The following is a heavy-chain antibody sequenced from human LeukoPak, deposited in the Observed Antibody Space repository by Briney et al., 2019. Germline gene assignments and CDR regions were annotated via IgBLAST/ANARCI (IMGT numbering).Heavy chain of an antibody. Sequence: ASVKVSCKVSGYTLTELSMHWVRQAPGKGLEWMGGFDPEDGETIYAQKSQGRVTMTEDTSTDTAYMELSSLRSEDTAVYYCATDLGSTRDSYFDYWGQGTLVTVSS. CDR2: FDPEDGET. D-gene: IGHD2-2*01. V-gene: IGHV1-24*01. CDR1: GYTLTELS. J-gene: IGHJ4*02. CDR3: ATDLGSTRDSYFDY.